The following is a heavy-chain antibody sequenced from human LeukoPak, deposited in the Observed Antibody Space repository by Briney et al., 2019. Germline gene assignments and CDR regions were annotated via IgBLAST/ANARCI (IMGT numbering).Heavy chain of an antibody. V-gene: IGHV3-30*02. J-gene: IGHJ4*02. CDR3: AKDRDSSSPWYLDY. D-gene: IGHD6-13*01. CDR2: IRYDGSNK. CDR1: GFTFSSYG. Sequence: GGSLRLSCAASGFTFSSYGLHWVRQAPGKGLEWVAFIRYDGSNKYYADSVKGRFTISRDNSKNTLYLQMNSLRAEDTAVYYCAKDRDSSSPWYLDYWGQGTLVTVSS.